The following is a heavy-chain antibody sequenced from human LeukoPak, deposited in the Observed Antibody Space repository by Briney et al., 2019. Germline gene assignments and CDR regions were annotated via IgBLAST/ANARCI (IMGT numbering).Heavy chain of an antibody. CDR1: GGSISSYY. D-gene: IGHD4-17*01. J-gene: IGHJ4*02. V-gene: IGHV4-59*01. CDR2: IYYSGST. Sequence: SETLSLTCTVSGGSISSYYWSWIRQPPGKGLEWIGYIYYSGSTNYNPSLESRVTISVDTSKNQFFLKLGSVTAADTAVYYCARDPTVTPFDYWGQGTLVTVSS. CDR3: ARDPTVTPFDY.